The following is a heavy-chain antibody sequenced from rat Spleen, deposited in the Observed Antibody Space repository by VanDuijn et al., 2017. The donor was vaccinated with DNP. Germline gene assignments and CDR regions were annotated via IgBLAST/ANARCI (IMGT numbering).Heavy chain of an antibody. CDR2: ISYDGSST. J-gene: IGHJ4*01. CDR3: TRDNYSSYMPYYYAMDA. Sequence: EVQLVESGGGLVQPGRSLKLSCAASGFTFSDYYMAWVRQAPTKGLEWVATISYDGSSTFYRDSVKGRFTISRDNANSTLYLQMNSLRSEDTATYYCTRDNYSSYMPYYYAMDAWGQGTSVTVSS. V-gene: IGHV5-20*01. D-gene: IGHD1-2*01. CDR1: GFTFSDYY.